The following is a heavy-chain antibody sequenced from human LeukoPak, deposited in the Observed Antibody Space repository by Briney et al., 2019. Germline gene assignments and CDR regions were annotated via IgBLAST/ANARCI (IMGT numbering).Heavy chain of an antibody. CDR1: GGSISSGSYY. D-gene: IGHD3-22*01. J-gene: IGHJ4*02. Sequence: PSETLSLTCTVSGGSISSGSYYWGWFRQPPGKGLDWIGSIYYSGSTYYNPSLKSRVTISVNTSKNKFSLKLSSVTAADTALYYCARQATRTWLPDCWGQGTLVTVSS. CDR2: IYYSGST. CDR3: ARQATRTWLPDC. V-gene: IGHV4-39*01.